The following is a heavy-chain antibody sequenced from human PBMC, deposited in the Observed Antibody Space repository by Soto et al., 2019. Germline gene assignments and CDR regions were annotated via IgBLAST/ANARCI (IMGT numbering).Heavy chain of an antibody. J-gene: IGHJ6*02. CDR1: GGTFSTYA. D-gene: IGHD2-15*01. CDR3: ARDEMVVATGSRTWHYYYGMDV. Sequence: VKLVQSGAEVKKPGYSVKVSCKSSGGTFSTYAISWGRQSPGHGLDWMGGMLTIFVTANCAQKLQGRVTITADESTTTANMEVISLRAEDTDVYYCARDEMVVATGSRTWHYYYGMDVWGQGTTVTVSS. V-gene: IGHV1-69*12. CDR2: MLTIFVTA.